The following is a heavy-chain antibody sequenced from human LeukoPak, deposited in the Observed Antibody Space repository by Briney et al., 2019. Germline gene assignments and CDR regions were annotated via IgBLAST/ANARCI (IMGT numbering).Heavy chain of an antibody. CDR3: AKGTSTVVTPNYYYYYSMDV. CDR1: GGSISSYY. Sequence: SETLSLTCTVSGGSISSYYWSWIRQPPGKGLEWIGYIYYSGSTNYNPSLKSRVTISIDTSRNQFSLKLSSVTAADTAVYYCAKGTSTVVTPNYYYYYSMDVWGKGTTVTVSS. CDR2: IYYSGST. V-gene: IGHV4-59*08. J-gene: IGHJ6*03. D-gene: IGHD4-23*01.